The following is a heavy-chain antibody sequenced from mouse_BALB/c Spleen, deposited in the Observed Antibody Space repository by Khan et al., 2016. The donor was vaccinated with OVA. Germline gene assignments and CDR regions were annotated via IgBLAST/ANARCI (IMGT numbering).Heavy chain of an antibody. Sequence: VQLQQSGAELVKAGASVKMSCKASGYTFTSYWMHWVKQRLGQGLEWFAATNPTNGRTYYNEKFKSKATLTVDKSSSTAYMQLSGPTFEDSAVYYCARIKRIVATYFDYWGQGTTLTVSA. CDR3: ARIKRIVATYFDY. CDR1: GYTFTSYW. CDR2: TNPTNGRT. J-gene: IGHJ2*01. V-gene: IGHV1S81*02. D-gene: IGHD1-1*01.